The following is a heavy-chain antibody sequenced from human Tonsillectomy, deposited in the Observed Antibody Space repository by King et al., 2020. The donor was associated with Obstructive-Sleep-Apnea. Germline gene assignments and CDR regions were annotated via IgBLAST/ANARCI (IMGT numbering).Heavy chain of an antibody. V-gene: IGHV3-9*01. CDR2: ISWNSGSI. D-gene: IGHD3-22*01. Sequence: VQLVESGGGLVQPGRSLRLSCAASGFTFDDYAMHWVRQAPGKGLEWVSGISWNSGSIGYADSVKGRFTISSDNAKNSLYLQMNSLRAEDTALYYCAKDSFYDSSGYTRCDAFDFWGQGTMVTVSS. CDR1: GFTFDDYA. CDR3: AKDSFYDSSGYTRCDAFDF. J-gene: IGHJ3*01.